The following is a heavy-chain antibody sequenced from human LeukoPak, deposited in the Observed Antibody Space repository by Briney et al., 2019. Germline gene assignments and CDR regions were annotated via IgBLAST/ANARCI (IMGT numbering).Heavy chain of an antibody. Sequence: SQTLSLTCTVSGGSISSGDYYWSWIRQPPGKGLEWIGYIYYSGSTYYNPSLKSRVTISVDTSKNQFSLKLSSVTAADTAVYYCASYPWPENYYYMDVWGKGTTVTVSS. D-gene: IGHD1-14*01. J-gene: IGHJ6*03. CDR3: ASYPWPENYYYMDV. CDR2: IYYSGST. CDR1: GGSISSGDYY. V-gene: IGHV4-30-4*08.